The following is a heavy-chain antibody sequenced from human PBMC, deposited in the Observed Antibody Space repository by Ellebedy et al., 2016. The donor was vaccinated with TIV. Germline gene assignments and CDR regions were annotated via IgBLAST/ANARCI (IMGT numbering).Heavy chain of an antibody. CDR2: IYHSGNT. Sequence: SETLSLTXAVSGGSISSGGNSWSWLRQPPGKGLEWIGYIYHSGNTYYNPSLKSRLTMLVDRSKNQFSLDLRSVTAADTAGYYCARGRHSYGYEWLDTWGQGTLASVSS. D-gene: IGHD5-18*01. CDR1: GGSISSGGNS. J-gene: IGHJ5*02. V-gene: IGHV4-30-2*01. CDR3: ARGRHSYGYEWLDT.